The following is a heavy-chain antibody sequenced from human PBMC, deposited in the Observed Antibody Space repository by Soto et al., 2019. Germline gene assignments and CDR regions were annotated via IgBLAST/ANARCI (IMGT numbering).Heavy chain of an antibody. CDR1: GFTFSSYA. D-gene: IGHD3-10*01. CDR3: ARVNRYGSGSYYNYYYGMDV. V-gene: IGHV3-30*04. J-gene: IGHJ6*02. Sequence: GGSLRLSCAASGFTFSSYAMHWVHQAPGKGLEWVAVISYDGSNKYYADSVKGWFTISRNNSKNTLYLQMNSLRAEDTAVYYCARVNRYGSGSYYNYYYGMDVWGQGTTVTVSS. CDR2: ISYDGSNK.